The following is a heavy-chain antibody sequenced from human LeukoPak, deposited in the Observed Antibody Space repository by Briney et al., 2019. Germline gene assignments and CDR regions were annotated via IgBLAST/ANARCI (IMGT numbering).Heavy chain of an antibody. D-gene: IGHD2-15*01. CDR1: GMSFSPYY. CDR2: ISHSGST. J-gene: IGHJ4*01. Sequence: PSETLSLTCAVYGMSFSPYYWNWIRQPPGKGLEWIAEISHSGSTRYNPSLKSRVTISVDTSKNQFSLKVSSVTAADTAVYYCVRSEVETSGRDYWGHGTLVTVSS. CDR3: VRSEVETSGRDY. V-gene: IGHV4-34*01.